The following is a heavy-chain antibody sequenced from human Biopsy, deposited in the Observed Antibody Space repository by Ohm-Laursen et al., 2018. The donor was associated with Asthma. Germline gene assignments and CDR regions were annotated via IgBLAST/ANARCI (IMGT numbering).Heavy chain of an antibody. CDR2: IYSGGGT. CDR1: GFTVSTNG. D-gene: IGHD6-19*01. CDR3: ARGDSSGWSHYYFDY. J-gene: IGHJ4*02. V-gene: IGHV3-53*01. Sequence: LSLTCAASGFTVSTNGMSWVRQPPGKGLEWVSVIYSGGGTYYADSVQGRVTISRDNSKNTLHLQMHSLRVEDTAVYYCARGDSSGWSHYYFDYWGQGTLVTVSS.